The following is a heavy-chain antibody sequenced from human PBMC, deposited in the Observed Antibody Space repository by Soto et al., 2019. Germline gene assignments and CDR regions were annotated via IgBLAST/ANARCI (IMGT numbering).Heavy chain of an antibody. D-gene: IGHD5-18*01. V-gene: IGHV3-30-3*01. Sequence: QVQLVESGGGVVQPGRSLRLSCAASGFTFSSYAMHWVRQAPGKGLEWVAVISYDGSNKYYADSVKGRFTISRDNSKNTLYLQMNSLRAEDTAVYYCARDRLLSLDYWGQGTLVTVSS. CDR3: ARDRLLSLDY. J-gene: IGHJ4*02. CDR2: ISYDGSNK. CDR1: GFTFSSYA.